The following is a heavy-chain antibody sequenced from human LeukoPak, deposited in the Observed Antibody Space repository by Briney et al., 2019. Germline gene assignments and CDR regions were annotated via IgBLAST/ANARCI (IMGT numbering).Heavy chain of an antibody. CDR1: GFTFSSYW. CDR3: AREGRLGYSSSQDFDY. J-gene: IGHJ4*02. CDR2: INSDGSST. V-gene: IGHV3-74*01. D-gene: IGHD6-13*01. Sequence: GGSLRLSCAASGFTFSSYWMHWVRQAPGKGLVWVSRINSDGSSTSYADSVKGRFTISRDNAKNTLYLQMTSLRAEDTAVYYFAREGRLGYSSSQDFDYWGQGPLVTVSS.